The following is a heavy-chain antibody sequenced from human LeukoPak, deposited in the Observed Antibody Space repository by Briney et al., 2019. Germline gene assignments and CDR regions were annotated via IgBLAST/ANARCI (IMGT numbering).Heavy chain of an antibody. D-gene: IGHD1-26*01. J-gene: IGHJ4*02. V-gene: IGHV1-2*02. CDR3: ARDHGGSGTYYCFAY. Sequence: ASVKVSFKASGYTFTVYYMHWVRQAPGQGLEWMGWINPNSGGTNYAQKFQGRVTMTRDTSISTAYMELSRLRSDDTAVYYCARDHGGSGTYYCFAYWGQGTLVTVSS. CDR2: INPNSGGT. CDR1: GYTFTVYY.